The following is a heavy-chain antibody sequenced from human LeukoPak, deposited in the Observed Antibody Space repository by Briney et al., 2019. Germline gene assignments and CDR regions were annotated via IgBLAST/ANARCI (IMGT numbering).Heavy chain of an antibody. CDR3: ARDQGGGHRYGWQSFDY. CDR1: GFTFSSYS. J-gene: IGHJ4*02. Sequence: GSLRLSCAASGFTFSSYSMNWVRQAPGKGLEWVSYISSSSSTIYYADSVKGRFTISRDNAKNSLYLQMNSLRAEDTAVYYCARDQGGGHRYGWQSFDYWGQGTLVTVSS. V-gene: IGHV3-48*04. CDR2: ISSSSSTI. D-gene: IGHD5-18*01.